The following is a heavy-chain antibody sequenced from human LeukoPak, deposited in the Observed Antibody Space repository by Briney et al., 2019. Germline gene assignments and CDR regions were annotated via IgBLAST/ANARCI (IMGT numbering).Heavy chain of an antibody. V-gene: IGHV3-23*01. Sequence: SGGTLRLSCAASGFNFENYDMTWVRQAPGKGLEWVSGIRGSGISTSYADSVKGRFTISRDNSKNTLYLQMNSLRAEDTAVYYCARDNSVRDEAWWFNPWGQGTLVTVSS. CDR2: IRGSGIST. CDR3: ARDNSVRDEAWWFNP. J-gene: IGHJ5*02. D-gene: IGHD5-24*01. CDR1: GFNFENYD.